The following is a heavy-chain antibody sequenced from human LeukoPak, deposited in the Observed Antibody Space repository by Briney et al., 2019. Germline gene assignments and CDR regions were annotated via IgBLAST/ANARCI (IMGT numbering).Heavy chain of an antibody. CDR3: ARVRQSVFVRWFDP. CDR1: GGSISSSSYY. V-gene: IGHV4-39*07. CDR2: IYYSGST. Sequence: SETLSLTCTVSGGSISSSSYYWGWIRQPPGKGLEWIGSIYYSGSTYYNPSLKSRVTISVDTSKNQSSLKLSSVTAADTAVYYCARVRQSVFVRWFDPWGQGTLVTVSS. J-gene: IGHJ5*02. D-gene: IGHD3-10*02.